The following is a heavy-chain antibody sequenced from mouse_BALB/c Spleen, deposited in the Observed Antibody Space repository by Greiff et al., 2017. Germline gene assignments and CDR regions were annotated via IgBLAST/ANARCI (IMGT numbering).Heavy chain of an antibody. CDR1: GYTFTSYY. D-gene: IGHD1-2*01. V-gene: IGHV1S81*02. CDR2: INPSNGGT. J-gene: IGHJ2*01. CDR3: TRGHYYGYYFDY. Sequence: QVQLQQSGAELVKPGASVKLSCKASGYTFTSYYMYWVKQRPGQGLEWIGEINPSNGGTNFNEKFKSKATLTVDKSSSTAYMQLSSLTSEDSAVYYCTRGHYYGYYFDYWGQGTTLTVSS.